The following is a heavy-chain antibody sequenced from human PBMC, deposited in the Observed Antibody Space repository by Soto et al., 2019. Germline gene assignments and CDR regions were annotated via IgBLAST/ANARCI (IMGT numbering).Heavy chain of an antibody. CDR3: ARGGYCTNGVCDYYYYGMDV. CDR1: GYTFTSYD. J-gene: IGHJ6*02. Sequence: GASVKVSCKASGYTFTSYDINWVRQATGQGLEWMGWMNPNSGNTGYAQKFQGRVTMTRNTSISTAYMELSSLRSEDTAVYYCARGGYCTNGVCDYYYYGMDVWGQGTAVTVSS. D-gene: IGHD2-8*01. V-gene: IGHV1-8*01. CDR2: MNPNSGNT.